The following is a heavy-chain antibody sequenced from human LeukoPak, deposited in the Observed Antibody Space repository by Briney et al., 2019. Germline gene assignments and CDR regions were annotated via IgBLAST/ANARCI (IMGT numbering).Heavy chain of an antibody. D-gene: IGHD3-22*01. CDR1: GGSFSNYY. V-gene: IGHV3-11*01. J-gene: IGHJ4*02. CDR2: ICDSGRTV. CDR3: ARDRLGDYDHSGYYDK. Sequence: LSLTCAVYGGSFSNYYWSWIRQAPGKGLEWVAYICDSGRTVYYADSVKGRFTISRDNAKNSVYLQMNNLRAEDTAVYYCARDRLGDYDHSGYYDKWGQGTLVTVSS.